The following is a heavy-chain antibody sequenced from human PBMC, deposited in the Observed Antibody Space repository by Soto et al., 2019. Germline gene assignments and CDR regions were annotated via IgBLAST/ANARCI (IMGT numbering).Heavy chain of an antibody. J-gene: IGHJ4*02. D-gene: IGHD3-10*01. CDR1: GGSISSGGYY. CDR3: ARDNHYYGSGFDY. CDR2: IYYSGST. Sequence: SETLSLTCTVSGGSISSGGYYWSWIRQHPGKGLEWIGYIYYSGSTYYNPSLKSRVTISVDTSKNQFSLKLSSVTAADTAVYYCARDNHYYGSGFDYWGQGTLVTVSS. V-gene: IGHV4-31*03.